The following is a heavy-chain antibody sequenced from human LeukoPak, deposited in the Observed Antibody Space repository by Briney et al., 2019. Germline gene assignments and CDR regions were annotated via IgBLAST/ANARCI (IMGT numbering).Heavy chain of an antibody. V-gene: IGHV4-4*07. D-gene: IGHD6-19*01. J-gene: IGHJ5*02. CDR2: IYTSGST. Sequence: SETLSLTCTVSGGSISSYYWSWIRQPAGKGLEWIGRIYTSGSTNYNPSLKSRVTMSVDTSKNQFSLKLSSVTAADTAVYYCARGGYSSGRNWFDPWGQGTLVTVSS. CDR3: ARGGYSSGRNWFDP. CDR1: GGSISSYY.